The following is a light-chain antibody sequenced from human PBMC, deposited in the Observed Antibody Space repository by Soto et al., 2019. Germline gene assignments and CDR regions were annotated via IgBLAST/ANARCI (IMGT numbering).Light chain of an antibody. Sequence: QSVLTQPPSVSGAPGQRVTISCTGSSSNIGAGYDVHWYQQLPGTAPKLLIYGNINRPSGVPDRFSGSKSGTSASLAITGLQAEDEADYYCQYYESSLSGSVFGAGTKVTVL. CDR2: GNI. CDR3: QYYESSLSGSV. V-gene: IGLV1-40*01. CDR1: SSNIGAGYD. J-gene: IGLJ1*01.